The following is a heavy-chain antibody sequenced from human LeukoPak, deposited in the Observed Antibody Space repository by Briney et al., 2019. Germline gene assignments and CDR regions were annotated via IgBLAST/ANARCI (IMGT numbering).Heavy chain of an antibody. J-gene: IGHJ2*01. Sequence: GGSLRLSCAASGFTFSDYYMSWIRQAPGKGLEWVSYISSSGSTIYYADSVRGRFTISRDNSKNTLYLQMNSLRPEDTAVYYCARRSEDDWYFDLWGRGTLATVSS. CDR3: ARRSEDDWYFDL. CDR1: GFTFSDYY. V-gene: IGHV3-11*04. CDR2: ISSSGSTI.